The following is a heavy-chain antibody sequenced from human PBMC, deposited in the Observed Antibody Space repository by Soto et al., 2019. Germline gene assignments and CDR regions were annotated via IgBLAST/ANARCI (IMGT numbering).Heavy chain of an antibody. J-gene: IGHJ4*02. Sequence: EVQLVESGGGLVQPGGSLRLSCAASGFTFSSYWMHWVRQAPGKGLVWVSRINSDGSSTSYADSVKGRFTISRDNAKNTLYLQMNSLRAEDTAVYYCSRPPGYNDGGDYWGQGTLVTVSS. CDR3: SRPPGYNDGGDY. V-gene: IGHV3-74*01. D-gene: IGHD6-25*01. CDR1: GFTFSSYW. CDR2: INSDGSST.